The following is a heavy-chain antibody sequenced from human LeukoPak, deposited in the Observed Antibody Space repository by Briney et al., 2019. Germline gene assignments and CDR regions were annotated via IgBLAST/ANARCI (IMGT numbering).Heavy chain of an antibody. D-gene: IGHD4-11*01. J-gene: IGHJ6*03. V-gene: IGHV5-51*01. CDR3: ARHYSNYYYMDV. Sequence: GESLKISCKGSGYSITSYWIGWVRQMPGKRLEWMGIIYPGDSDTTYSPSFQGQVTISADKSISTAYLQWSSLKASDTVMYYCARHYSNYYYMDVWGKGTTVTVSS. CDR2: IYPGDSDT. CDR1: GYSITSYW.